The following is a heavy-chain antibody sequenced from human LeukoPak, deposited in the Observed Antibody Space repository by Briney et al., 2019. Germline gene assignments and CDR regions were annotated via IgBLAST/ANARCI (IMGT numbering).Heavy chain of an antibody. Sequence: SETLSLTCTVSGGSISSYYWSWIRQPPGKGLEWIGYIYYSGSTNYNPSLKSRVTISVDTSKNQFSLKLSSVTAADTAVYYCARDLNLGGPSLRYSDYWGQGTLVTVSS. V-gene: IGHV4-59*12. CDR3: ARDLNLGGPSLRYSDY. J-gene: IGHJ4*02. CDR2: IYYSGST. D-gene: IGHD3-3*01. CDR1: GGSISSYY.